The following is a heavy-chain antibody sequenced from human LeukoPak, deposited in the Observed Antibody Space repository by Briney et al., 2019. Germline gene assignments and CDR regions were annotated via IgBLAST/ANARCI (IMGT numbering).Heavy chain of an antibody. CDR3: AKDSGSYLHGFDY. Sequence: SLRLSCAASGFTFDDYAMHWVRQAPGKGLEWVSGISWNSGSIGYADSVKGRFTISRDNAKNSLYLQMNSLRAEDTALYYCAKDSGSYLHGFDYWGQGTLVTVSS. CDR1: GFTFDDYA. J-gene: IGHJ4*02. D-gene: IGHD1-26*01. V-gene: IGHV3-9*01. CDR2: ISWNSGSI.